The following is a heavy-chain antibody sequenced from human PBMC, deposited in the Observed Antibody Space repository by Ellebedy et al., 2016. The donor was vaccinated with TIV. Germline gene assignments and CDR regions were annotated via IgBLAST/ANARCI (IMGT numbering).Heavy chain of an antibody. CDR3: VKDTSRVPADSYYFDY. V-gene: IGHV3-64D*06. Sequence: GESLKISXSASGFTFSSYAMHWVRQAPGKGLEYVSAISSNGGSTYYADSVKGRFTISRDNSKNTLYLQMSSLRAEDTAVYYCVKDTSRVPADSYYFDYWGQGTLVTVSS. CDR1: GFTFSSYA. J-gene: IGHJ4*02. D-gene: IGHD2-2*01. CDR2: ISSNGGST.